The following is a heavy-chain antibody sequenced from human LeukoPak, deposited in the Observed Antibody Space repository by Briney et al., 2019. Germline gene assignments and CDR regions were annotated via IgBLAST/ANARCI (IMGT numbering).Heavy chain of an antibody. CDR1: GFPFSDYG. CDR2: ISHDGSNK. D-gene: IGHD3-16*01. Sequence: GGSLRLSCAASGFPFSDYGMYWVRQAPGKGLEWLAVISHDGSNKYYADSVKGRITISRDNSMNTLYLQMNSLRAEDTAVYYCAKVRWGSDNALDSWGQGTLVTGYS. J-gene: IGHJ4*02. V-gene: IGHV3-30*18. CDR3: AKVRWGSDNALDS.